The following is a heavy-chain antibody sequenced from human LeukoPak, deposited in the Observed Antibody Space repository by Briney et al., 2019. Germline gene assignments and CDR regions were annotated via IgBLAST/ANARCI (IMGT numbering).Heavy chain of an antibody. CDR2: IYTSGST. CDR1: GGSIRNYY. CDR3: ARGGELLLLDAFDI. D-gene: IGHD2-15*01. V-gene: IGHV4-4*07. J-gene: IGHJ3*02. Sequence: SETLSLTCTVSGGSIRNYYWSWIRQPAGKGLEWIGRIYTSGSTNYNPSLKSRVTMSVDTSKNQFSLKLSSVTAADTAVYYCARGGELLLLDAFDIWGQGTMVTVSS.